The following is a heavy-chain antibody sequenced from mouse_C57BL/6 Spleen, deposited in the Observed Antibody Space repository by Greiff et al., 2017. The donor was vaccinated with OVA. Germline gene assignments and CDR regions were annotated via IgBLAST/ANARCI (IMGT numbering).Heavy chain of an antibody. V-gene: IGHV1-64*01. CDR3: ARVHYYGYAMDY. J-gene: IGHJ4*01. CDR1: GYTFTSYW. Sequence: QVQLQQSGAELVKPGASVKLSCKASGYTFTSYWMHWVKQRPGQGLEWIGMIHPNSGNTNYNEKFKSKATLTVDKSSSTAYMQLSSLTSEDSAVYSCARVHYYGYAMDYWGQGTSVTVSS. CDR2: IHPNSGNT. D-gene: IGHD1-2*01.